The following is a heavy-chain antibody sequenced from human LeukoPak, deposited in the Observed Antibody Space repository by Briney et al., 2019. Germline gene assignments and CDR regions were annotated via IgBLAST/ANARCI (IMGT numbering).Heavy chain of an antibody. J-gene: IGHJ6*03. V-gene: IGHV4-34*01. Sequence: SETLSLTCAVYGGSLSGYYWSWIRQPPGKGLEWIGEINHSGSTNYNPSLKSRVTISVDTSKNQFSLKLSSVTAADTAVYYCARLSGYYTGGWSSRYYYYYMDVWGKGTTVTVSS. CDR2: INHSGST. CDR3: ARLSGYYTGGWSSRYYYYYMDV. D-gene: IGHD3-3*01. CDR1: GGSLSGYY.